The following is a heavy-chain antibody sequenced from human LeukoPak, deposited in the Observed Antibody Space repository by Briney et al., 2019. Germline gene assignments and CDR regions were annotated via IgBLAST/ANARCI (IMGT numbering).Heavy chain of an antibody. Sequence: PGGSLRLSCAASGFTFSSYAMHWVRQAPGKGLEWVAVISYDGSNKYYADSVKGRFTISRDNSKNTLYLQMNSLRAEDTAVYYCARDLTSSWYMTFDYWGQGTLVTVSS. V-gene: IGHV3-30-3*01. CDR2: ISYDGSNK. CDR1: GFTFSSYA. CDR3: ARDLTSSWYMTFDY. D-gene: IGHD6-13*01. J-gene: IGHJ4*02.